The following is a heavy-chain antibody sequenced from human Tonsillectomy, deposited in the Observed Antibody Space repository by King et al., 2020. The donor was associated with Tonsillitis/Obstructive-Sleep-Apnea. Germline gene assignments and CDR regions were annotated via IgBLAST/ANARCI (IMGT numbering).Heavy chain of an antibody. V-gene: IGHV4-31*03. D-gene: IGHD3-10*02. J-gene: IGHJ4*02. CDR1: GGSISSEGYY. Sequence: QLQESGPGLVRPSQTLSLTCTVSGGSISSEGYYWSFIRQRPGKGLEWIGYIYHSGSTSYNPSVKSRVTISMDAPNNQFSLKLYPVTAAGTAVYYRASDTLGVFGEVYNYFDSWGQGTRVTVSA. CDR3: ASDTLGVFGEVYNYFDS. CDR2: IYHSGST.